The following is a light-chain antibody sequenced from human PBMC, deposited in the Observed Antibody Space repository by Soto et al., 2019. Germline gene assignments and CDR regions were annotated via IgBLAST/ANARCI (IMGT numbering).Light chain of an antibody. CDR1: SSNIGSNS. J-gene: IGLJ2*01. CDR2: ADD. V-gene: IGLV1-44*01. CDR3: ASWDDSLSGPV. Sequence: QSVLTQPPSASGTPGRRVTIPCSGGSSNIGSNSVNWFQQLPGTAPKVLLYADDQRPSGVPGRFSGSKSGTSASLAISGLQSDDEADYFCASWDDSLSGPVFGGGTKVTVL.